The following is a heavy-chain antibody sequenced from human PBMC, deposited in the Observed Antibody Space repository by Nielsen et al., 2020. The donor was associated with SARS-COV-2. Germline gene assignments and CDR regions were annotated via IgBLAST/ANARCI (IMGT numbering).Heavy chain of an antibody. J-gene: IGHJ4*02. Sequence: GESLKISCAASGFTFSSYGMHWVRQAPGKGLEWVAVIWYDGSNKYYADSVKGRFTISRDNSKNTLYLQMNSLRAEDTAVYYCARDSVRYYDSSGYLFDYWGQGTLVTVSS. CDR2: IWYDGSNK. D-gene: IGHD3-22*01. V-gene: IGHV3-33*01. CDR3: ARDSVRYYDSSGYLFDY. CDR1: GFTFSSYG.